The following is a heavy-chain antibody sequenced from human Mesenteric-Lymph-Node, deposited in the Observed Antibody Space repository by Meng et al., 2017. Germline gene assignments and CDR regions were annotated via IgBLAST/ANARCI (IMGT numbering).Heavy chain of an antibody. J-gene: IGHJ3*02. CDR3: AREVAAAGTIAFDI. Sequence: SETLSLTCTVSGGAISSGNYYWSWIRQPAGKGLEWIGRIYTSGSTNYNPPLKSRVTISVDTSKNQFSLKLSSVTAADTAVYYCAREVAAAGTIAFDIWGQGTMVTVSS. V-gene: IGHV4-61*02. CDR1: GGAISSGNYY. D-gene: IGHD6-13*01. CDR2: IYTSGST.